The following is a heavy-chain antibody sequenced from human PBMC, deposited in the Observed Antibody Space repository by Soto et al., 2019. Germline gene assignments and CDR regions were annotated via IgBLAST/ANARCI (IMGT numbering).Heavy chain of an antibody. CDR1: GYTFTSYA. CDR2: INAGNGNT. Sequence: VASVKVSCKASGYTFTSYAMHWVRQAPGQRLEWMGWINAGNGNTKYSQKFQGRVTITRDTSASTAYMELSSLRSEDTAVYYCARVSPHTSEWYFDLWGRGTLVTVSS. D-gene: IGHD6-6*01. J-gene: IGHJ2*01. CDR3: ARVSPHTSEWYFDL. V-gene: IGHV1-3*01.